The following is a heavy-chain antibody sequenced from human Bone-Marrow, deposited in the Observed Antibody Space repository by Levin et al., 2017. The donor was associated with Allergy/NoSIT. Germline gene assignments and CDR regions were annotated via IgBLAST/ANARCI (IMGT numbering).Heavy chain of an antibody. CDR3: TRGKIGLNLYYFDS. J-gene: IGHJ4*02. V-gene: IGHV3-49*04. CDR1: GFTFGGYA. CDR2: IRSTDYGATT. D-gene: IGHD3/OR15-3a*01. Sequence: GESLKISCATSGFTFGGYAMSWVRQAPGKGLEWVGFIRSTDYGATTDYSASVLVSVSISRDDTKSIVYLQINSLKTEDTAVYYCTRGKIGLNLYYFDSWGQGTLVNVSS.